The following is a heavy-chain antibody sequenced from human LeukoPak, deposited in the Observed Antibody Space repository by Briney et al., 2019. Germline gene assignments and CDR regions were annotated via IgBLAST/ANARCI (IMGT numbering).Heavy chain of an antibody. D-gene: IGHD5-24*01. CDR1: GXSISGYC. CDR2: ICYSGST. CDR3: ARGDGYNLY. V-gene: IGHV4-59*01. Sequence: SETLSLTCTVSGXSISGYCGSWIRQPPGKGLEWIGYICYSGSTRYNPSLKSRVIISVDTSKNQFSLKLSSLTAADTAVYYCARGDGYNLYWGQGTLVTVSS. J-gene: IGHJ4*02.